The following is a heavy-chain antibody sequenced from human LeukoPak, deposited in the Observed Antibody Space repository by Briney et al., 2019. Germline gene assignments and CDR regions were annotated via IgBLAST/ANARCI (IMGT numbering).Heavy chain of an antibody. V-gene: IGHV1-18*01. CDR1: GYTFTSYG. Sequence: ASVKVSCKASGYTFTSYGISWVRQAPGQGLEWMGWISAYNGNTNYAQKLQGRVTMTTDTSTGTAYMELRSLRSDDTAVYYCARLVAVAGSDAFDIWGQGTMVTVSS. J-gene: IGHJ3*02. D-gene: IGHD6-19*01. CDR3: ARLVAVAGSDAFDI. CDR2: ISAYNGNT.